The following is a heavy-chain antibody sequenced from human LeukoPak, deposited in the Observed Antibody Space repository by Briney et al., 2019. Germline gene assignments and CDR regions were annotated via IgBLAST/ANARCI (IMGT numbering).Heavy chain of an antibody. CDR1: GFTFSSYE. CDR2: IKQDGTEK. CDR3: AKLAKYFYGSETYYFFEH. Sequence: GSLRLSCAASGFTFSSYEMNWVRQAPGKGLEWVANIKQDGTEKYYVDSVKGRFTISRDNAKNSLSLQMNSLRVEDTAVYYCAKLAKYFYGSETYYFFEHWGQGTPVTASS. J-gene: IGHJ4*02. D-gene: IGHD3-10*01. V-gene: IGHV3-7*01.